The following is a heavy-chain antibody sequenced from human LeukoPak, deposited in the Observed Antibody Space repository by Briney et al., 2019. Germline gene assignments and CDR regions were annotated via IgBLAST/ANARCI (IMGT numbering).Heavy chain of an antibody. CDR1: GGSISSSSYY. Sequence: SETLSLTCTVSGGSISSSSYYWGWIRQPPGKGLEWIGSIYYSGSTYYNPSLKNRVTISVDTSKNQFSLKLSSVTAADTAVYYCASQYCSGGSCSHDYWGQGTLVTVSS. V-gene: IGHV4-39*01. D-gene: IGHD2-15*01. CDR3: ASQYCSGGSCSHDY. CDR2: IYYSGST. J-gene: IGHJ4*02.